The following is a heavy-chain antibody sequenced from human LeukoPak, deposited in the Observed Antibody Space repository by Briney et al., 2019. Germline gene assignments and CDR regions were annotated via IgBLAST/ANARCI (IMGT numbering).Heavy chain of an antibody. CDR2: IYYSGST. Sequence: SETLSLTCTVSGCSISSSSYYWGWIRQPPGKGLEWIGSIYYSGSTYYNPSLKSRVTISVDTSKNQFSLKLSSVTAADTAVYYCARQWAVTSPAFDIWGQGTMVTVSS. V-gene: IGHV4-39*01. CDR1: GCSISSSSYY. CDR3: ARQWAVTSPAFDI. D-gene: IGHD4-17*01. J-gene: IGHJ3*02.